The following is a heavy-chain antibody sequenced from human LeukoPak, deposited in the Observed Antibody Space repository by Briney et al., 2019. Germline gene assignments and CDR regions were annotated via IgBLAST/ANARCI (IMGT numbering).Heavy chain of an antibody. D-gene: IGHD3-10*01. J-gene: IGHJ6*03. CDR3: ARDSSPTKLRYYYMDV. V-gene: IGHV1-69*13. CDR1: GGTFSSYA. Sequence: SVKVSCKASGGTFSSYAISWVRQAPGQGLEWMGGIIPIFGTANYAQTFQGRDTLTEDESTSTAYMELSSLRSEDTAVYYCARDSSPTKLRYYYMDVWGKGTTVTVSS. CDR2: IIPIFGTA.